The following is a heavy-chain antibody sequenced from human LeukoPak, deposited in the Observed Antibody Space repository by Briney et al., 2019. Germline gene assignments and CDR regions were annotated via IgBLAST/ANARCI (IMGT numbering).Heavy chain of an antibody. V-gene: IGHV4-39*07. Sequence: NSSETLSLTCTVSGASISSSSYYWGWIRQPPGKGLEWIGSIYYSGSTYYNPSLKSRVTISVDTSKNQFSLKLSSVTAADTAVYYCARGSGYYYAFDIWGQGTMVTVSS. D-gene: IGHD3-9*01. CDR2: IYYSGST. J-gene: IGHJ3*02. CDR1: GASISSSSYY. CDR3: ARGSGYYYAFDI.